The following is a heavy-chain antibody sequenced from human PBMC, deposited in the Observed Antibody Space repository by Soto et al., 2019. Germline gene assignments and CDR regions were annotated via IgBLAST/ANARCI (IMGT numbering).Heavy chain of an antibody. CDR1: GGSISSYY. J-gene: IGHJ6*03. CDR2: IYYSGST. V-gene: IGHV4-59*08. CDR3: ASATAYYDFWSGYQDYYYYYMDV. Sequence: TLSLTCTVSGGSISSYYWSWIRQPPGKGLEWIGYIYYSGSTNYKPSLKSRVTISVDTSKNQFSLKLSSVTAADTAVYYCASATAYYDFWSGYQDYYYYYMDVWGKGTTVTVSS. D-gene: IGHD3-3*01.